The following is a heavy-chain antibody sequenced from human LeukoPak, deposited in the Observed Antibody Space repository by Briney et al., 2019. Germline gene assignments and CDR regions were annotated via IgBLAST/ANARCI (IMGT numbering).Heavy chain of an antibody. J-gene: IGHJ4*02. CDR3: AKVAPVTVAGDFDY. CDR1: GFTFSTYA. D-gene: IGHD6-19*01. CDR2: ISTSGIT. Sequence: GGSLRLSCAASGFTFSTYAMNWVRQAPGKGLEWVSAISTSGITYYADSVKGRFTISRDNSKNTLYLQMNSLRAEDTAVYYCAKVAPVTVAGDFDYWGQGTLVTVSS. V-gene: IGHV3-23*01.